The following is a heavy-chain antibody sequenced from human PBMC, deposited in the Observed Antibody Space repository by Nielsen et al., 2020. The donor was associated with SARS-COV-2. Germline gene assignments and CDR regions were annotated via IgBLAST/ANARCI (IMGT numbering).Heavy chain of an antibody. Sequence: GGSLRLSCAASGFTFDDYTMHWVRQAPGKGLEWVSLISWDGGSTYYADSVKGRLTISRDNSKNSLYLQMNSLRAEDTAVYYCARIGYCSGGSCFHNWFDPWGQGTLVTVSS. V-gene: IGHV3-43*01. D-gene: IGHD2-15*01. J-gene: IGHJ5*02. CDR3: ARIGYCSGGSCFHNWFDP. CDR2: ISWDGGST. CDR1: GFTFDDYT.